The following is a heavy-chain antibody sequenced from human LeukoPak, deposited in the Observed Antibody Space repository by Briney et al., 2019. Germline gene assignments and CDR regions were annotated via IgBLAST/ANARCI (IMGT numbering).Heavy chain of an antibody. CDR3: AKDYYGSGSYCDP. D-gene: IGHD3-10*01. CDR1: GFTFSSYD. J-gene: IGHJ5*02. Sequence: PGGSLRLSCAASGFTFSSYDMYWVRQAPGKGLEWVAFIRYDGSNKYYADSVKGRFTISRDTSKNTLYLQKNSLRAVDTAVYYCAKDYYGSGSYCDPWGQGTLVTVSS. CDR2: IRYDGSNK. V-gene: IGHV3-30*02.